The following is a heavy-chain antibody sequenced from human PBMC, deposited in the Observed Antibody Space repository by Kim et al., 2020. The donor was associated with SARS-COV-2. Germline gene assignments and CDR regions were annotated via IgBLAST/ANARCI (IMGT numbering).Heavy chain of an antibody. V-gene: IGHV3-30*04. Sequence: GGSLRLSCAASGFTFSSYAMHWVRQAPGKGLEWVAVISYDGSNKYYADSVKGRFTISRDNSKNTLYPQMNSLRAEDTAVYYCARAKYYDILTGLGYWGQGTLVTVSS. CDR3: ARAKYYDILTGLGY. CDR2: ISYDGSNK. J-gene: IGHJ4*02. D-gene: IGHD3-9*01. CDR1: GFTFSSYA.